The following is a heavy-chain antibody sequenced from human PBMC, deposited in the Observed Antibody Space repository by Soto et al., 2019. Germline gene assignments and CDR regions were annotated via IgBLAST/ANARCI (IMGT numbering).Heavy chain of an antibody. V-gene: IGHV4-39*01. CDR3: ARWVYCSSTSCPIFY. J-gene: IGHJ4*02. CDR2: IYYSGST. D-gene: IGHD2-2*01. CDR1: GGSISSSSYY. Sequence: SETLSLTCTVSGGSISSSSYYWGWIRQPPGKGLEWIGSIYYSGSTYYNPSLKSRVTISVDTSKNQFSLRLSSVTAADTAVYYCARWVYCSSTSCPIFYWGQGTLVTVSS.